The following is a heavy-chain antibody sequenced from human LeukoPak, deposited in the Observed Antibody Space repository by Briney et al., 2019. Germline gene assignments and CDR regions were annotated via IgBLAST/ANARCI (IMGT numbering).Heavy chain of an antibody. CDR3: ARDLGYNSAS. Sequence: GGSLRLSCAASGFTFTNYWRQWVRQVPGRGLVWVSHINHDGSSTNYADSVKGRFTISRDNAKNTLYLQMNSLTAEDTAVYYCARDLGYNSASWGQGTLVTVSS. CDR1: GFTFTNYW. CDR2: INHDGSST. D-gene: IGHD5-18*01. J-gene: IGHJ5*02. V-gene: IGHV3-74*01.